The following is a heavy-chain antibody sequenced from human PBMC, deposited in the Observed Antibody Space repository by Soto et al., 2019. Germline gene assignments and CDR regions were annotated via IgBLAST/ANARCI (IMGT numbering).Heavy chain of an antibody. CDR3: ARSQDSSGYLFDY. CDR1: GGSISSGGYS. J-gene: IGHJ4*02. Sequence: SETLSLTCAVSGGSISSGGYSWSWIRQPPGKGLEWIGYMYHSGSTYYNPSLKSRVTIPVDRSKNQFSLKLSSVTAADTAVYYCARSQDSSGYLFDYWGQGTLVTVS. D-gene: IGHD3-22*01. V-gene: IGHV4-30-2*01. CDR2: MYHSGST.